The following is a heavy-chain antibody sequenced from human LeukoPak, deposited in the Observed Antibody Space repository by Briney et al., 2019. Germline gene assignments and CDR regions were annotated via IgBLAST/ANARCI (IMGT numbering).Heavy chain of an antibody. CDR3: ARDKGISSSGLL. D-gene: IGHD6-19*01. Sequence: SETLSLTCTVSGGSISSSSYYWGWIRQPPGKGLEWIGSIYYSGSTYYNPSLKSRVTISVDTSKNQFSLKLSSVTAADTAVYYCARDKGISSSGLLWGQGTLVTVSS. J-gene: IGHJ4*02. V-gene: IGHV4-39*02. CDR1: GGSISSSSYY. CDR2: IYYSGST.